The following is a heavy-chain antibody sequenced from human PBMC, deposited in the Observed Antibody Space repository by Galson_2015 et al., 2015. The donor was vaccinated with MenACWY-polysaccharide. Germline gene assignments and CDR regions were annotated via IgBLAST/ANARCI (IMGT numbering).Heavy chain of an antibody. D-gene: IGHD6-13*01. J-gene: IGHJ4*02. CDR2: IQNKTDGGTA. CDR1: GFTFSNAW. CDR3: SRFYSSLWYPGERHY. Sequence: SLRLSCAASGFTFSNAWMIWVRQAPGKGLEWVGYIQNKTDGGTADYVAPVKGRFTISRDDSKNTLFLEMNSLRTEDTAVYYCSRFYSSLWYPGERHYWGQGTLVAGSS. V-gene: IGHV3-15*01.